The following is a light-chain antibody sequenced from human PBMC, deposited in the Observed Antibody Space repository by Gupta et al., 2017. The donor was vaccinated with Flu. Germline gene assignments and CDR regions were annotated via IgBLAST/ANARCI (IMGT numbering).Light chain of an antibody. Sequence: ERVTITCRASQSISSYLKWYQQKPGKAPKLLIYAASSLKSAATSRFSGSGSGTDFTLIISSLQAEEFSTYYCQQSYSTPLYTFGQGTKLEIK. V-gene: IGKV1-39*01. CDR1: QSISSY. CDR3: QQSYSTPLYT. CDR2: AAS. J-gene: IGKJ2*01.